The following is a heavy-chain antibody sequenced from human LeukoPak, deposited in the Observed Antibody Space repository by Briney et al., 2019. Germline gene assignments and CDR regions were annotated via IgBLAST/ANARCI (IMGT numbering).Heavy chain of an antibody. Sequence: GGSLRLSCAGSGFTFSTYWMHWVRQAPGGGLVGVSGINTDGSTTSYADSVKGRFTISRDNAKNTLYLQMSGLRAEDTAVYYCAKESGYDVDLEYWGQGALVTVSS. CDR1: GFTFSTYW. CDR2: INTDGSTT. V-gene: IGHV3-74*01. CDR3: AKESGYDVDLEY. J-gene: IGHJ4*02. D-gene: IGHD5-12*01.